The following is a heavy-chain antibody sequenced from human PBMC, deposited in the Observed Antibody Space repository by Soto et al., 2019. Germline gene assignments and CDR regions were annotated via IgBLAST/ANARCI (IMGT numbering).Heavy chain of an antibody. V-gene: IGHV3-23*01. Sequence: GALRVSCAASGFNFSNYAMTWVRKAPGKGLEWVSGISGDGNRTYYGDSVKGRFTISRKNSKNTVFLQMNSLRAEDTALYYCVKDLRPNRGWFGPWGQGTRVTVSS. CDR2: ISGDGNRT. CDR3: VKDLRPNRGWFGP. CDR1: GFNFSNYA. J-gene: IGHJ5*02. D-gene: IGHD3-3*01.